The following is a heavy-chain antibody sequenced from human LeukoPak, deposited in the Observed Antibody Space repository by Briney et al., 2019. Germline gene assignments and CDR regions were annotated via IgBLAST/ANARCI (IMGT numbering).Heavy chain of an antibody. V-gene: IGHV3-48*01. J-gene: IGHJ6*02. CDR3: ARRIDGMDV. CDR1: GFTFSSYS. Sequence: PGGSLRLSCAASGFTFSSYSMTWVRQAPGKGLEWVSYISSSSRTIYYADSVKGRFTISRDNAKNSLYLQMNSLRAEDTAVYYCARRIDGMDVWGQGTTVTVSS. CDR2: ISSSSRTI.